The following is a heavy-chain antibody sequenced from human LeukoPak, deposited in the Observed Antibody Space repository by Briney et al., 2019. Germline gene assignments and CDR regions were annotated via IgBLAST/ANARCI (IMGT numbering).Heavy chain of an antibody. CDR3: ARASLDDYGDYYNLDY. V-gene: IGHV4-59*01. J-gene: IGHJ4*02. D-gene: IGHD4-17*01. CDR2: IYYSGST. Sequence: SETLSLTCTVSGGSISSYYWSWIRQPPGKGLEWIGYIYYSGSTNYNPSLKSRVTISVDTSKNQFSLKLSSVTAADTAVYYCARASLDDYGDYYNLDYWGQGTLVTVSS. CDR1: GGSISSYY.